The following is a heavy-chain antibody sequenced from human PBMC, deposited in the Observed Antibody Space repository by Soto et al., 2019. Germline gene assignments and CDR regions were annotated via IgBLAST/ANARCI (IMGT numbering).Heavy chain of an antibody. D-gene: IGHD5-18*01. CDR3: ATHPAMDYYYYYGMDV. V-gene: IGHV3-53*01. CDR2: IYSGGRT. J-gene: IGHJ6*02. Sequence: EVQLVESGGGLIQPGGSLRLSCAASGFTVSSNYMSWVRQAPGKGLEWVSVIYSGGRTYYADSVKGRFTISRDNSKNTLYLQMNSLRAEDTAVYYCATHPAMDYYYYYGMDVWGQGTTVTVSS. CDR1: GFTVSSNY.